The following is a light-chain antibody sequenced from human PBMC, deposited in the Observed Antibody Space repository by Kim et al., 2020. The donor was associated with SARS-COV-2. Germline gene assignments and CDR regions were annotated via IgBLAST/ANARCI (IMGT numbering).Light chain of an antibody. J-gene: IGLJ3*02. CDR2: DVS. CDR1: SSDVGGYNY. Sequence: QSALTQPASVSASPGQSITISCTGTSSDVGGYNYVFWYQQHPGNAPQLMFYDVSKRPSGVSNLFSGSKSGYTASLTIAGLQAEEEADYYCRSYTSSSTQVFGRGTKLTVL. V-gene: IGLV2-14*03. CDR3: RSYTSSSTQV.